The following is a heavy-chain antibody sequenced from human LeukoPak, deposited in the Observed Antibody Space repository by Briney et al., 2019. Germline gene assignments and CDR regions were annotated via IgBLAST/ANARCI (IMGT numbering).Heavy chain of an antibody. Sequence: GGSLRLSCAAPGFTFTNYAMSWVRQAPGKGLEWVSTISGGGGSTFYADSVKGRFTISRDNSKNTLSLQMNSLRAEDTAVYYCAKDRRITAPLFDYWGQGTLVTVSS. D-gene: IGHD1-20*01. CDR3: AKDRRITAPLFDY. CDR1: GFTFTNYA. J-gene: IGHJ4*02. V-gene: IGHV3-23*01. CDR2: ISGGGGST.